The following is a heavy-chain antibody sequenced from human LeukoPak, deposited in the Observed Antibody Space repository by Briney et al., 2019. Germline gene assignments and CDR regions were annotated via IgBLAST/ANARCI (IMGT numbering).Heavy chain of an antibody. J-gene: IGHJ6*03. V-gene: IGHV4-39*07. CDR1: GGSISISNYY. Sequence: SETLSLTCTVSGGSISISNYYWGWIRQPPGKGLEWIGSMSYSGRTYYNPSLKTRVTVSLDTSKNQFSLNLTSVTAADTAVYFCAKNIRTGAYYYYMDVWGKGTTVIVSS. CDR2: MSYSGRT. CDR3: AKNIRTGAYYYYMDV. D-gene: IGHD3-10*01.